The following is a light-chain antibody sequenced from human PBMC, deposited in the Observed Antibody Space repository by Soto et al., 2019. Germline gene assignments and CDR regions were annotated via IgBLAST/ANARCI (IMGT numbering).Light chain of an antibody. V-gene: IGLV2-14*01. Sequence: QSALTQHASVSVSPGQSITISCTGTSSDVGAYNFVSWYQQHPGKAPKLMIYEVSNRPSGISNRFSGSKSGNTASLTISGVQAEDEADYYCCSYTTSYTLLFGSGTKVTVL. CDR1: SSDVGAYNF. J-gene: IGLJ1*01. CDR3: CSYTTSYTLL. CDR2: EVS.